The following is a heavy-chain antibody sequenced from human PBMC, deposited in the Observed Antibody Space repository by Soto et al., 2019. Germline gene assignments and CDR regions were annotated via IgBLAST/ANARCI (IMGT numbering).Heavy chain of an antibody. CDR3: ARGSHCSGGSCYSLFFGYYYGMDV. J-gene: IGHJ6*02. CDR2: INHSGST. D-gene: IGHD2-15*01. CDR1: GGSFSGYY. V-gene: IGHV4-34*01. Sequence: QVQLQQWGAGLLKPSETLSLTCAVYGGSFSGYYWSWIRQPPGKGLEWIGEINHSGSTNYNPSLKSRVTISVDTSKNQFSLKLSSVTAADTAVYYCARGSHCSGGSCYSLFFGYYYGMDVWGQGTTVTVSS.